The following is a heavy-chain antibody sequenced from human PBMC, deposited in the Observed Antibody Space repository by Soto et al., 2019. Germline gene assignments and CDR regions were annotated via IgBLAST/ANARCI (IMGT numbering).Heavy chain of an antibody. D-gene: IGHD4-17*01. V-gene: IGHV4-4*07. CDR2: IYTSGST. CDR1: GASISRYY. J-gene: IGHJ4*02. CDR3: ARERPPGYGAYGYDFDY. Sequence: QVQLQESGPGLVKPSETLSLTCTVSGASISRYYWSWIRQPAGKGLEYIGRIYTSGSTNYNPSLKRRVTMSVDTSKTPFSLNLSSVTAADTAVYYCARERPPGYGAYGYDFDYWGQGTLVTVSS.